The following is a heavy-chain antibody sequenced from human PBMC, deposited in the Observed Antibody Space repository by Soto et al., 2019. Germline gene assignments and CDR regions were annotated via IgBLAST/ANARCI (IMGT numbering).Heavy chain of an antibody. Sequence: SETLSLTCSVSCGSISSVGHYWTWIRQQPGKGLEWIGYIYYSGSTDYNPSLKSRVTISVDRSKNQFSLNLSSVTAADTAIYYCARESGGYDSSTRYGLDVWGQGTTVTVSS. CDR2: IYYSGST. V-gene: IGHV4-31*03. J-gene: IGHJ6*02. D-gene: IGHD6-25*01. CDR1: CGSISSVGHY. CDR3: ARESGGYDSSTRYGLDV.